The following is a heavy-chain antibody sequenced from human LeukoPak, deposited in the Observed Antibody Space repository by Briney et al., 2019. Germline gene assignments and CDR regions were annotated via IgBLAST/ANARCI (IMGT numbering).Heavy chain of an antibody. Sequence: SETLSLTCAVYGGSFSGYYWSWIRQPPGKGLEWIGEINHSGSTNYNPSLKSRVTISVDTSKNQFSLKLSSVTAADTAVYYCARLAARPLSPSDYWGQGTLVTVSS. CDR2: INHSGST. J-gene: IGHJ4*02. V-gene: IGHV4-34*01. CDR3: ARLAARPLSPSDY. D-gene: IGHD6-6*01. CDR1: GGSFSGYY.